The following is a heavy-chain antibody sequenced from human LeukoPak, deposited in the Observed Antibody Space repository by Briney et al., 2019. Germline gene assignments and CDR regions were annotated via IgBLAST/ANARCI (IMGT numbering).Heavy chain of an antibody. V-gene: IGHV3-11*04. CDR2: ISNSGSTV. CDR1: GFTFSDYY. Sequence: GGSLRLSCAASGFTFSDYYMSWIRQAPGKGLEWISYISNSGSTVYYADSVKGRFTISRDNTKNSLYLQMNSLRAEDTAVYYCARDLLDGYLHYYYYGMDVWGQGTTVTVSS. J-gene: IGHJ6*02. D-gene: IGHD5-24*01. CDR3: ARDLLDGYLHYYYYGMDV.